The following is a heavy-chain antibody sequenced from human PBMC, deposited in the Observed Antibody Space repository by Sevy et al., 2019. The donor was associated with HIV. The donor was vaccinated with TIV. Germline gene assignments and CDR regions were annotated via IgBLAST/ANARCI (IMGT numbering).Heavy chain of an antibody. CDR2: ISPYNGYT. V-gene: IGHV1-18*01. CDR1: GYSFISYG. Sequence: VSVKVSCKASGYSFISYGINWVRQAPGQGLEWMGWISPYNGYTTSAQKFQDRVTLTTDTSTSTAYMELRSLRSDDTAVYYCARDDTYSDPARYHYSYMDVWGKGTTVTVSS. J-gene: IGHJ6*03. D-gene: IGHD1-26*01. CDR3: ARDDTYSDPARYHYSYMDV.